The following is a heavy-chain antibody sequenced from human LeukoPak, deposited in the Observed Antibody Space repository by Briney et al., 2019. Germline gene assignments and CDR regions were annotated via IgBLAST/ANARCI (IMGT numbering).Heavy chain of an antibody. CDR3: ARNTPDIFLEG. V-gene: IGHV3-21*01. D-gene: IGHD3-9*01. CDR2: ISSSSSYI. CDR1: GITVSSCN. J-gene: IGHJ4*02. Sequence: PGGVLRLSCAGSGITVSSCNMKWGRPGPGEGVGWVSSISSSSSYIYYADSVKGRFTISRDNAKNSLYLQMNSLRAEDTAVYYCARNTPDIFLEGWGRGTLVTVSS.